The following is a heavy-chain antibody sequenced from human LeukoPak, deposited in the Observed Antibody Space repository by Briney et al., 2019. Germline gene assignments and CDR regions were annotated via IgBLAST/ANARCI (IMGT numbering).Heavy chain of an antibody. D-gene: IGHD6-19*01. CDR3: TRNSGWYGLS. Sequence: PGGSLRLSCAASGFTFSDYYMSWIRQAPGKGLEWVSYISSSGSTIYYADSVKGRFTISRDNSNNTLFLHLNSLRGEDTAVYYCTRNSGWYGLSWGQGTLVTVSS. CDR1: GFTFSDYY. J-gene: IGHJ1*01. V-gene: IGHV3-11*01. CDR2: ISSSGSTI.